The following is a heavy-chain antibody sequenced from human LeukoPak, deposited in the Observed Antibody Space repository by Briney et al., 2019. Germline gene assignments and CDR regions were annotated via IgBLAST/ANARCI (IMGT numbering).Heavy chain of an antibody. CDR1: GFAFSGYA. D-gene: IGHD1-26*01. Sequence: GGSLRLSCTVSGFAFSGYAMSWVRQAPGKGPEWVSSIGARGDVTYSADSVKGRFTISRDDSKRTLFLQMNSLRAEDTAVYYCAKVHYTASFPGSFPGRNYFDSWGQGSLVTVSP. CDR2: IGARGDVT. J-gene: IGHJ4*02. CDR3: AKVHYTASFPGSFPGRNYFDS. V-gene: IGHV3-23*01.